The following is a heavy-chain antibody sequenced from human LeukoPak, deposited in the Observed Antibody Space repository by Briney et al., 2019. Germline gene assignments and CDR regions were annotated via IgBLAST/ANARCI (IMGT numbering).Heavy chain of an antibody. CDR3: ARFPDTAMVTSDY. D-gene: IGHD5-18*01. CDR1: GFTFSSNY. Sequence: PGGSLRLSCAASGFTFSSNYMSWVRQAPGKGLEWVSVIYSGGSTYYADSVKGRFTISRDNSKNTLYLQMNSLRAEDTAVYYCARFPDTAMVTSDYWGQGTLVTVSS. V-gene: IGHV3-66*01. J-gene: IGHJ4*02. CDR2: IYSGGST.